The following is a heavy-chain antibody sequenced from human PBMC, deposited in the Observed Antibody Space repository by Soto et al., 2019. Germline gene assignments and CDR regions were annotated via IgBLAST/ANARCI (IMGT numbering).Heavy chain of an antibody. CDR2: ISGSGGST. V-gene: IGHV3-23*01. J-gene: IGHJ3*02. Sequence: GGSLRLSCAASGVTFGGYAMSRVRQATGKGLEWVSAISGSGGSTYYADSVKGRFTISRDNSKNTLYLQMNSLRAEDTAVYYCAAVAGTDDDAFDIWGQGTMVTVSS. CDR1: GVTFGGYA. CDR3: AAVAGTDDDAFDI. D-gene: IGHD6-19*01.